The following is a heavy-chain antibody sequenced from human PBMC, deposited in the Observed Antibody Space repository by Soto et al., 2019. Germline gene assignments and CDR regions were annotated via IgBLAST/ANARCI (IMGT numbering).Heavy chain of an antibody. Sequence: PGGSLRLSCVASGFTFSSYAVHWVRQAPGKGLEWVAIISYDGFNRHYADSVKGRFTISRDNSKNTVYLQMSTLRAEDTAVYYCARGSYFYDSSGYYYFDYWGQGTLVTVSS. V-gene: IGHV3-30-3*01. CDR3: ARGSYFYDSSGYYYFDY. CDR1: GFTFSSYA. CDR2: ISYDGFNR. J-gene: IGHJ4*02. D-gene: IGHD3-22*01.